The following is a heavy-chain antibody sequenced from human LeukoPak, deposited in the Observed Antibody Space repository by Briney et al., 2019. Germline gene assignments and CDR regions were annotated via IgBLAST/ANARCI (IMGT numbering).Heavy chain of an antibody. Sequence: PGGSLRLSCAASGFTFSSYGMHWVRQAPGKGLEWVAFIRYDGSNKYYADSVKGRFTISRDNSKNTLYLQMNSLRAEDTAVYCCAKLVADSSSWYFLDYYYGMDVWGQGTTVTVSS. CDR1: GFTFSSYG. CDR2: IRYDGSNK. J-gene: IGHJ6*02. V-gene: IGHV3-30*02. CDR3: AKLVADSSSWYFLDYYYGMDV. D-gene: IGHD6-13*01.